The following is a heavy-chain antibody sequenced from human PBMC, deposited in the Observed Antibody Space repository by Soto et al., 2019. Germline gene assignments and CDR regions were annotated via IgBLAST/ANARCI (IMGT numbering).Heavy chain of an antibody. CDR2: INHSGST. CDR3: ARGRYRSSPGSDLTFDY. CDR1: GGSFSGYY. J-gene: IGHJ4*02. V-gene: IGHV4-34*01. Sequence: ASETLSLTCAVYGGSFSGYYWSWIRQPPGKGLEWIGEINHSGSTNNNPSLKSRVTISVDTSKNQFSLKLSSVTAADTAVYYCARGRYRSSPGSDLTFDYWGQGTLVTVSS. D-gene: IGHD6-6*01.